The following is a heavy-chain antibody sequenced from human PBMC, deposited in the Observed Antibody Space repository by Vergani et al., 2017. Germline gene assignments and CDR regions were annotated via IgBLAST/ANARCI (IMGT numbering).Heavy chain of an antibody. Sequence: EVQLLESGGGLVQPGGSLRLSCAASGFTFTNYAMTWIRQAPGKGLEWVSSISGSGGSTYYADSVKGRFTISRDNSRNTLYLQMNSLRAEDTALYYCAKESSSWYGNGYFQHWGQGTLVTVSS. CDR2: ISGSGGST. CDR3: AKESSSWYGNGYFQH. V-gene: IGHV3-23*01. D-gene: IGHD6-13*01. J-gene: IGHJ1*01. CDR1: GFTFTNYA.